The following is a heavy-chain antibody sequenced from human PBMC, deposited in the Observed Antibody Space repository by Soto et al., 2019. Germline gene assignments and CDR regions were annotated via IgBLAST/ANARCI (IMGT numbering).Heavy chain of an antibody. J-gene: IGHJ6*02. D-gene: IGHD3-22*01. V-gene: IGHV1-69*02. CDR2: IIPILGIA. CDR1: GGTFSSYT. Sequence: QVQLVQSGAEVKKPGSSVKVSCKASGGTFSSYTISWVRQAPGQGLEWMGRIIPILGIANYAQKFQGRVTITADKSTSTAYMELSSVRSEDTAVYYCALGSSGYYPYYYGMDVWGQGTTVTVSS. CDR3: ALGSSGYYPYYYGMDV.